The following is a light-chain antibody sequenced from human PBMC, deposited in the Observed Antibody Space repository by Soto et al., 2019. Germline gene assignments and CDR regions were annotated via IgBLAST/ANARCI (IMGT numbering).Light chain of an antibody. CDR1: QSVSID. CDR2: DAS. Sequence: EIVITQSPATLSVSPGERATLSCRASQSVSIDLAWYQQTPGQAPRLLIYDASNRATGIPARFSGSGSGTDFTLTISSLEPEDFAVYYCQQRRNWPPAITFGQGTRLEIK. CDR3: QQRRNWPPAIT. V-gene: IGKV3-11*01. J-gene: IGKJ5*01.